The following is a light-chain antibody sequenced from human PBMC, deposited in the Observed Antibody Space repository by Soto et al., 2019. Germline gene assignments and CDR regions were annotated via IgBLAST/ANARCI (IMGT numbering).Light chain of an antibody. CDR1: QDISNY. V-gene: IGKV1-27*01. CDR3: QKYNSALIT. J-gene: IGKJ5*01. CDR2: AAS. Sequence: DIQMTQSPSSLSASVGDRVTITCRESQDISNYLAWYQQKPGEGPKLLIYAASTLQSGVPSRFSGSGSDTDFTLTISSLQPEDVASYYCQKYNSALITFGQGTRLEIK.